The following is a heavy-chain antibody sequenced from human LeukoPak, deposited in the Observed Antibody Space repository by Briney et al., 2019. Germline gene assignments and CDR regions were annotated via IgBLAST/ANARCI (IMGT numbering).Heavy chain of an antibody. CDR2: MNPKSGNK. CDR3: WKGVSGGQSDF. D-gene: IGHD1-26*01. CDR1: GYTFTNYD. V-gene: IGHV1-8*01. J-gene: IGHJ4*02. Sequence: ASVKVSCKASGYTFTNYDINWVRQAPGQGLEWMGWMNPKSGNKGYVQKFQGRVTMTRTKSISKAYMELSSLRSEDTAVYYCWKGVSGGQSDFWGQGTLVTVFS.